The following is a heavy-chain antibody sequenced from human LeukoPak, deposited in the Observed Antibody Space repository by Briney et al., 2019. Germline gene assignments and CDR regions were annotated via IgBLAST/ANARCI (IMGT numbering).Heavy chain of an antibody. J-gene: IGHJ4*02. D-gene: IGHD3-10*01. CDR3: ARLMSNTMATGKYYFDY. Sequence: GESLKISCKGSGYSFTSYWIGWVRHMPGKGLEWMGMIYPGDSDTRYSPSFQGQVTISADKSISTAYLRWSSLKASDTAMYYCARLMSNTMATGKYYFDYWGQGTLVTVSS. CDR2: IYPGDSDT. V-gene: IGHV5-51*01. CDR1: GYSFTSYW.